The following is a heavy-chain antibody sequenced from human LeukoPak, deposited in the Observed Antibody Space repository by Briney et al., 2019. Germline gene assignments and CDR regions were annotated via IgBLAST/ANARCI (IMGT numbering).Heavy chain of an antibody. CDR3: ARVATVVTPFDY. D-gene: IGHD4-23*01. Sequence: ASVKVSCKASGYTFTGYYMHWVRQAPGQGLEWMGWINPNSGGTNYAQKFQGRVTMTRDTSINTAYMELSRLRSDDTAVYYCARVATVVTPFDYWGQGTLVTVSS. V-gene: IGHV1-2*02. CDR2: INPNSGGT. CDR1: GYTFTGYY. J-gene: IGHJ4*02.